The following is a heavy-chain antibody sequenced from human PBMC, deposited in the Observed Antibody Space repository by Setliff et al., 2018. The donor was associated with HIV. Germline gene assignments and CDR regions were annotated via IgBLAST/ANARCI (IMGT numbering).Heavy chain of an antibody. CDR3: ARVNGQSSPVEF. D-gene: IGHD6-6*01. CDR2: IYYNGNA. V-gene: IGHV4-30-2*05. Sequence: SETLSLTCAVSGGSMRSSGYSWTWIRQAPGKGLEWVGYIYYNGNAYYSPSFKSRVTISVDTSMNQFSLRLTSVTAADTAVYYCARVNGQSSPVEFWGQGILVIVS. CDR1: GGSMRSSGYS. J-gene: IGHJ4*02.